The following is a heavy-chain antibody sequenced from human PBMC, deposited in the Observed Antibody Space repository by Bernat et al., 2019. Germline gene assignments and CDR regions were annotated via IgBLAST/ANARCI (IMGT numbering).Heavy chain of an antibody. CDR3: ERALGVGVTRIGDVFDI. Sequence: EVQLVESGGGLVKPGGSLRLSCAASGFIFSSYSMNWVRQAPGQGLEWVASISSSSSYINYADSMKGRFTITRDNAKSSLCLQMNSLRAEDTAVYYCERALGVGVTRIGDVFDIWGQGTMVTVSS. CDR1: GFIFSSYS. J-gene: IGHJ3*02. CDR2: ISSSSSYI. D-gene: IGHD1-26*01. V-gene: IGHV3-21*01.